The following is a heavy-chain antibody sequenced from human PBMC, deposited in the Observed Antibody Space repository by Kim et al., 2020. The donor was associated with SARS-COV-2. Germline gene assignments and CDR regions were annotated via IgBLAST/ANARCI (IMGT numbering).Heavy chain of an antibody. D-gene: IGHD5-18*01. CDR3: ARGRTKFGYGR. V-gene: IGHV1-8*01. CDR2: T. J-gene: IGHJ4*02. Sequence: TGYAQKFKGRVTMTRNTSISTAYMELSSLRSEDTAVYYCARGRTKFGYGRWGQGTLVTVSS.